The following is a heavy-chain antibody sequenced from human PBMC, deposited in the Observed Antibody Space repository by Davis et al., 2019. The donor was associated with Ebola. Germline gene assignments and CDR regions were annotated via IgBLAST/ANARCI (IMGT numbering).Heavy chain of an antibody. D-gene: IGHD3-22*01. Sequence: ASVKVSCKASGYRFTSYYMHWVRQAPGQGLEWMGIINPITGGTSYAQNFQVRVNMTRDTSMSTVYMELSSLRSEGTAVYYCAREGGRYYDSSGYVFDIWGQGTMVKVSS. CDR1: GYRFTSYY. CDR3: AREGGRYYDSSGYVFDI. J-gene: IGHJ3*02. V-gene: IGHV1-46*01. CDR2: INPITGGT.